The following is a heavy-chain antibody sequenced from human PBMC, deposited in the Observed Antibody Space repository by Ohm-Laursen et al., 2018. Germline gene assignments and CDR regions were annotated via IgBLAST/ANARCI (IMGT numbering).Heavy chain of an antibody. Sequence: SQTLSLTCTVSGGSISSGGYYWSWIRQHPGKGLEWIGYIYYSGSTYYNPSLKSRVTISVDTSKNQFSLKLSSVTAADTAMYYCARVSQSSTTVTKPFDYWGQGTLVTVSS. J-gene: IGHJ4*02. CDR3: ARVSQSSTTVTKPFDY. CDR2: IYYSGST. V-gene: IGHV4-31*03. D-gene: IGHD4-17*01. CDR1: GGSISSGGYY.